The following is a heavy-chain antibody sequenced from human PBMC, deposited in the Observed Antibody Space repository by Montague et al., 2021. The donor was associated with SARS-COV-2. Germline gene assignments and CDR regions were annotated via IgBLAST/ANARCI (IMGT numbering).Heavy chain of an antibody. V-gene: IGHV4-34*01. Sequence: SETLSLTCAVYGGSFSVYYWSWLRQSPRSGLELIAEINHSGTANYNPSLKSRVSISVDTSKNQFTLKLTSVTAADTAMYYCAKEREVVRAARTLVAFDLWGQGTMVTVSS. CDR3: AKEREVVRAARTLVAFDL. D-gene: IGHD2-2*01. J-gene: IGHJ3*01. CDR2: INHSGTA. CDR1: GGSFSVYY.